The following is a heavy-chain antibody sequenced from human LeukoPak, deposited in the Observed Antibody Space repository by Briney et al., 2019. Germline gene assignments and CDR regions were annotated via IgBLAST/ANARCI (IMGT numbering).Heavy chain of an antibody. D-gene: IGHD3-22*01. J-gene: IGHJ4*02. Sequence: GGSLRLSCAASGFTFSSYSMNWVRQAPGKGLEWVSSVSSSSSYIYYADSVKGRFTISRDNSKNTLYLQMNSLRAEDTAVYYCATRSAYYTYYFDYWGQGTLVTVSS. CDR1: GFTFSSYS. CDR3: ATRSAYYTYYFDY. V-gene: IGHV3-21*04. CDR2: VSSSSSYI.